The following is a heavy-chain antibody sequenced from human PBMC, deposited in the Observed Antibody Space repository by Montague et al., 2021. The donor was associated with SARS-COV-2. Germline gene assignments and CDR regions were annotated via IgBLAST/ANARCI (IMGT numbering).Heavy chain of an antibody. D-gene: IGHD1-26*01. CDR1: GLSVGNSN. Sequence: SLRLSFSASGLSVGNSNMHWVRQAPGKGLEWVAVFSFVGSNRYYADSVKGRSTISRDDSENKLHLQMNSLRPEDTAVYYCANWENWGQGTLVIVSS. CDR2: FSFVGSNR. CDR3: ANWEN. J-gene: IGHJ4*02. V-gene: IGHV3-30*18.